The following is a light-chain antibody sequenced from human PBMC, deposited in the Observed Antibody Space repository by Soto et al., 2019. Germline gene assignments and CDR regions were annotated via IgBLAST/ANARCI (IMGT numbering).Light chain of an antibody. CDR2: DAS. V-gene: IGKV3-11*01. CDR3: QQRGNGPLT. Sequence: ELGLTQSQSTLSLSPGERATLACRASQSVSNYLAWYQQRPGQAHRLIIYDASNRATGIPARFSGSWSGTDFTLTISSLEPEDFAVYYCQQRGNGPLTFGHGTKVAIK. CDR1: QSVSNY. J-gene: IGKJ1*01.